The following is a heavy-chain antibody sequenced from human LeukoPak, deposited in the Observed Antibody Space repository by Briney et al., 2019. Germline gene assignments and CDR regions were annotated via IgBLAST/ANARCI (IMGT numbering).Heavy chain of an antibody. D-gene: IGHD3-22*01. CDR1: GVSICSAAYY. V-gene: IGHV4-31*03. J-gene: IGHJ4*02. CDR3: ARAGNSGYWFDY. CDR2: IYYSGAT. Sequence: SETLSLTCTVSGVSICSAAYYWSWIRQHPGKGLEWIGYIYYSGATYYNPSLQSRLTISVDTSKNQFSLRLNSVTAADTAVHYCARAGNSGYWFDYWGQGTVVTVSS.